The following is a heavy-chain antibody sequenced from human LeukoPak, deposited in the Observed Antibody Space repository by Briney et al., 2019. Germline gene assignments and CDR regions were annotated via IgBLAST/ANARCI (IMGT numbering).Heavy chain of an antibody. V-gene: IGHV1-8*01. J-gene: IGHJ4*02. CDR3: ARDTLVMAYTTGEYYFDH. CDR2: MNPNSGNT. D-gene: IGHD2-8*01. Sequence: ASVKVSCKASGYTFTSYDINWVRQATGQGLEWMGWMNPNSGNTGYAQKFQGRVTMTRNTSISTAYMELSSLRSEDTAVYFCARDTLVMAYTTGEYYFDHWGQGTLVTVSS. CDR1: GYTFTSYD.